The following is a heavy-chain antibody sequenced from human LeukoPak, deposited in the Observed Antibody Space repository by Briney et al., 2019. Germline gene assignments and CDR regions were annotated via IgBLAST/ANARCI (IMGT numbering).Heavy chain of an antibody. V-gene: IGHV3-30*02. CDR3: ARWDKYYDFWSGYYPYNWFDP. CDR1: GFTFSNYG. Sequence: PGGSLRLSCAASGFTFSNYGMHWVRQAPGKGLEWVAFIRYDGSNKYYTDSVKGRFTISRDNSKSTLYLQMNSLRAEDTAVYYCARWDKYYDFWSGYYPYNWFDPWGQGTLVTVSS. D-gene: IGHD3-3*01. CDR2: IRYDGSNK. J-gene: IGHJ5*02.